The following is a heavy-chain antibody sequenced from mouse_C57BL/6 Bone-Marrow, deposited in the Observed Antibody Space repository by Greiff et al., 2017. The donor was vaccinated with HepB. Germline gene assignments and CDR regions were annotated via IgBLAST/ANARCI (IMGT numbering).Heavy chain of an antibody. Sequence: EVKVVESGGGLVQPGESLKLSCESNEYEFPSHDMSWVRKTPEKRLELVAAINSDGGSTYYPDTMERRFIISRDNTKKTLYLQMSSLRSEDTALYYCARQGSTLYWYFDVWGTGTTVTVSS. V-gene: IGHV5-2*01. CDR3: ARQGSTLYWYFDV. D-gene: IGHD1-3*01. CDR2: INSDGGST. J-gene: IGHJ1*03. CDR1: EYEFPSHD.